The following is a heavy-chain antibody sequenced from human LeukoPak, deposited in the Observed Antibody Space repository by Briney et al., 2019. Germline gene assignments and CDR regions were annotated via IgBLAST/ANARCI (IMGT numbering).Heavy chain of an antibody. Sequence: KPSETLSLTCTVSGGSISSSSYYWGWIRQPPGKGLEWIGSIYYSGSTYYNPSLKSRVTISVDTSKNQFSLKLSSVTAADTAVYYCARLTKILTGYHSTADAFDIWGQGTMVTVSS. J-gene: IGHJ3*02. CDR3: ARLTKILTGYHSTADAFDI. V-gene: IGHV4-39*07. CDR1: GGSISSSSYY. CDR2: IYYSGST. D-gene: IGHD3-9*01.